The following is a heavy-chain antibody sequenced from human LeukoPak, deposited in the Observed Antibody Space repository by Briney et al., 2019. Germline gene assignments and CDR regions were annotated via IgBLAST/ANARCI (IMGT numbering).Heavy chain of an antibody. D-gene: IGHD6-6*01. J-gene: IGHJ4*02. CDR3: ASFRSSIAAHDY. CDR1: GFTFSSYA. CDR2: ISGSGGST. V-gene: IGHV3-23*01. Sequence: PGGSLRLSCGASGFTFSSYAMSWVRQAPGKGPEWVSGISGSGGSTYYADSVKGRFTISRDNSKNTLYLQMNSLRAEDTAVYYCASFRSSIAAHDYWGQGTLVTVSS.